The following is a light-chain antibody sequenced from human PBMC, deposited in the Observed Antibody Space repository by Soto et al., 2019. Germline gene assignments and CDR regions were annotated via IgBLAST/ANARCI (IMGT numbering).Light chain of an antibody. V-gene: IGKV3-20*01. CDR3: QQYGSSPPGMYT. CDR2: GAS. Sequence: EIVLTQSPGNLSLSPGERATLSCRASQSVSSSYLAWYQQKPGQAPRLLIYGASSRATGIPDRFSGSGSGTDFTLTISRLEPEDFAVYYCQQYGSSPPGMYTFGQGTKLEIK. J-gene: IGKJ2*01. CDR1: QSVSSSY.